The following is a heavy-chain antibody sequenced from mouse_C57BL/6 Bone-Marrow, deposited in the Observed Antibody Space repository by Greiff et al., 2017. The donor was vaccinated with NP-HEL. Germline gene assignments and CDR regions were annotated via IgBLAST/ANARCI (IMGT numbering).Heavy chain of an antibody. CDR3: AREDGNPRFAY. D-gene: IGHD2-1*01. CDR2: IHPNSGST. Sequence: QVQLQQPGAELVKPGASVKLSCKASGYTFTSYWMHWVKQRPGQGLEWIGMIHPNSGSTNYNEKFKSKATLTVDKSSSTAYLPLSSLPSDDSAVYYCAREDGNPRFAYWGQGTLVTVSA. V-gene: IGHV1-64*01. J-gene: IGHJ3*01. CDR1: GYTFTSYW.